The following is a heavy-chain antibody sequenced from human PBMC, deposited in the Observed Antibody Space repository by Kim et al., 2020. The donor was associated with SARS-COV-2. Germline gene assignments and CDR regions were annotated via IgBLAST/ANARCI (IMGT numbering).Heavy chain of an antibody. V-gene: IGHV7-4-1*02. J-gene: IGHJ3*02. Sequence: ASVKVSCKSSGYTFTSYAMNWVRQAPGQGLEWMGWINTNTGNPTYAQGFTGRFVFSLDTSVSTAYLQISSLKAEDTAVYYCASPLMYSLHSIDNDAFDIWGHGTMVTVSS. CDR1: GYTFTSYA. CDR3: ASPLMYSLHSIDNDAFDI. D-gene: IGHD2-15*01. CDR2: INTNTGNP.